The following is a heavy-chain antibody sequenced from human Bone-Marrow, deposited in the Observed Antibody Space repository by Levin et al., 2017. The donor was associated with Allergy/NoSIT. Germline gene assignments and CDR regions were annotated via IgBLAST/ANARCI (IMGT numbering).Heavy chain of an antibody. CDR3: TTDLDGPGCRNFICYSDFDY. Sequence: GGSLRLSCAASGFSFTDAWMSWVRQAPGKGLEWVGRIKRNAHGGTRDYAAPVQGRFSISRDDSKNTLYLQMSSLKIEDTAVYYCTTDLDGPGCRNFICYSDFDYWGQGTLVTVSS. V-gene: IGHV3-15*01. CDR1: GFSFTDAW. CDR2: IKRNAHGGTR. J-gene: IGHJ4*02. D-gene: IGHD4-11*01.